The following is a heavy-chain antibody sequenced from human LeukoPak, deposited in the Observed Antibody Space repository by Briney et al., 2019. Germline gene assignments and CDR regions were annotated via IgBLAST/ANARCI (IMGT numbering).Heavy chain of an antibody. CDR2: IIPIFGTA. D-gene: IGHD2-2*01. V-gene: IGHV1-69*05. J-gene: IGHJ3*02. CDR1: GCTFSSYA. CDR3: AREQRPIVVVPAATLDAFDI. Sequence: SVKVSCKASGCTFSSYAISWVRQAPGQGLEWMGRIIPIFGTANYAQKFQGRVTITTDESTSTAYMELSSLRSEDTAVYYCAREQRPIVVVPAATLDAFDIWGQGTMVTVSS.